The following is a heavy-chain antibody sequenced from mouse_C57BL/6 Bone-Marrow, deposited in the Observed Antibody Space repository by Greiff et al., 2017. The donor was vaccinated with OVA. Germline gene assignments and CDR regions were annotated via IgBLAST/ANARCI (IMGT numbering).Heavy chain of an antibody. CDR2: INPNYGTT. CDR1: GYSFTDYN. V-gene: IGHV1-39*01. Sequence: VQLQQSGPELVKPGASVKISCKASGYSFTDYNMNWVKQSNGKSLEWIGVINPNYGTTSYNQKFKGKATITADTSSNTAYLQLSSLTSEDTAIYYCARGGYFDVWGTGTTVTVSS. CDR3: ARGGYFDV. J-gene: IGHJ1*03.